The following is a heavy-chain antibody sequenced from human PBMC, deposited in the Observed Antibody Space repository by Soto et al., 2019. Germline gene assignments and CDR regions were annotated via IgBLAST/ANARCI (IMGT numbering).Heavy chain of an antibody. J-gene: IGHJ4*02. Sequence: QVQLVQSGAEVKKPGASVEVSCKASGYTFTTYGISWVRQAPGQGLEWMGWISAYNGNTNYAQKLQGRVTMTTDASTRTAYMELRRRRSDDTAVYYCARFYASGSYPYDYWGQGTLVTVSS. CDR1: GYTFTTYG. D-gene: IGHD3-10*01. CDR3: ARFYASGSYPYDY. V-gene: IGHV1-18*01. CDR2: ISAYNGNT.